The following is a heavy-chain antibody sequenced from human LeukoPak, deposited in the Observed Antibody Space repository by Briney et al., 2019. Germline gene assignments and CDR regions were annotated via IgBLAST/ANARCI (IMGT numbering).Heavy chain of an antibody. J-gene: IGHJ4*02. CDR3: ASEDTTMAATGFDY. V-gene: IGHV3-30-3*01. D-gene: IGHD5-18*01. CDR1: AITFSSNN. Sequence: GGSLRLSCAASAITFSSNNMHWVRQAPGKGLEWVAVKSYDGSFKYYAESVKGRFTISRDNSKNTLYLQMNSLRAEDTATYYCASEDTTMAATGFDYWGQGTLVTVSS. CDR2: KSYDGSFK.